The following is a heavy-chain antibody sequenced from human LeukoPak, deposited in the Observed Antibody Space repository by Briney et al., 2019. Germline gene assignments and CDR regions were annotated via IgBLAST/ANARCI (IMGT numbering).Heavy chain of an antibody. CDR3: ASVGGSRSYYDY. CDR2: IYYSGST. V-gene: IGHV4-59*01. J-gene: IGHJ4*02. D-gene: IGHD3-10*01. Sequence: SETLSLTCTVSGGSISSYYWSWIRQPPGKGLEWIGYIYYSGSTNYNPSLKSRVTISVDTSKNQFSLKLSSVTATDTAVYYCASVGGSRSYYDYWGQGTLVTVSS. CDR1: GGSISSYY.